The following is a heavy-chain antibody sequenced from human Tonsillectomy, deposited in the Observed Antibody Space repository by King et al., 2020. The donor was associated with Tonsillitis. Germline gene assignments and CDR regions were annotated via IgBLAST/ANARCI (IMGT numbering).Heavy chain of an antibody. CDR3: AKGGLVYCSSTNCYYYFDY. CDR2: ISGGGGSA. Sequence: VQLVESGGGLVQPGGSLRLSCAASGFTFSSYAMSWLRQAPGKGLEWVSAISGGGGSAYYADSVKGRFTISRDNSKNTLYLQMNSLRAEDTAVYFCAKGGLVYCSSTNCYYYFDYWGQGTLVTVSS. CDR1: GFTFSSYA. D-gene: IGHD2-2*01. V-gene: IGHV3-23*04. J-gene: IGHJ4*02.